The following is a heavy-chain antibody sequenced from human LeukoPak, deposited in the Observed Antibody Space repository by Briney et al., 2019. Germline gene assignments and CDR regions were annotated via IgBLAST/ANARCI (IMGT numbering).Heavy chain of an antibody. CDR1: GDSISSGGYS. CDR3: ARGAVYSSGWREN. V-gene: IGHV4-30-4*07. Sequence: SETLSLTCAVSGDSISSGGYSWTWIRQTPGKGLEWIAYIHDSGSTYYNPSLKSRVTISVDTSKNQFSLKLSSVTAADTAVYYCARGAVYSSGWRENWGQGTLVTVSS. D-gene: IGHD6-19*01. J-gene: IGHJ4*02. CDR2: IHDSGST.